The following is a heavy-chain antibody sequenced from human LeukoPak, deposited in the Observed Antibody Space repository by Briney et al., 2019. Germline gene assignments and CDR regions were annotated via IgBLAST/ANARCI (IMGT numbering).Heavy chain of an antibody. V-gene: IGHV3-23*01. J-gene: IGHJ6*03. CDR1: GFTFSSYA. Sequence: PGGSLRLSCAASGFTFSSYAMSWVRQAPGKGLEWVSAISGSGGSTYYADSVKGRFTISRDNSKNTLYLQMNSLRAEDTAVYYCAKGWLGMGSSFPSSYYMDVWGKGTTVTVSS. CDR2: ISGSGGST. CDR3: AKGWLGMGSSFPSSYYMDV. D-gene: IGHD6-6*01.